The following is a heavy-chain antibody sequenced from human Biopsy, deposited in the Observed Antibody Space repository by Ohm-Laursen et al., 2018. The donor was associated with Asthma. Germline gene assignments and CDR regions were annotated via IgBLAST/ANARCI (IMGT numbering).Heavy chain of an antibody. J-gene: IGHJ4*02. CDR2: LSYNGNNK. D-gene: IGHD6-6*01. CDR3: ARGDWYGSASNGY. V-gene: IGHV3-30*03. CDR1: GFILSNYD. Sequence: SLRLSCTASGFILSNYDMHWVRQAPGKGLEWVAVLSYNGNNKYYADSVRGRFTISRDNSENTLYLQMNSLRVEDTAVYYCARGDWYGSASNGYWGQGTLVIVSA.